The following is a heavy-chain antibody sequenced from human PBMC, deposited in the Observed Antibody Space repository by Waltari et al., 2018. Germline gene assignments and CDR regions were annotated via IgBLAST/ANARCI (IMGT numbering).Heavy chain of an antibody. Sequence: EVQLVQSGAEVKKPGATVKISCKASGYTFTEYYMHWVQQAPGKGLEWVGRIDPELGETKYAEKFQGRATITADTSIDTAYMELSSLRSDDTVIFYCARTTTFKSLDYWGQGTLVTVSS. CDR3: ARTTTFKSLDY. CDR2: IDPELGET. V-gene: IGHV1-69-2*01. D-gene: IGHD1-7*01. CDR1: GYTFTEYY. J-gene: IGHJ4*02.